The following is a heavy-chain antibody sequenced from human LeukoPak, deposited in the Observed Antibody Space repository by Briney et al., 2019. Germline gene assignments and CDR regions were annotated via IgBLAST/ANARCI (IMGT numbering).Heavy chain of an antibody. CDR3: ARDLSSGYYQYWYFDL. CDR1: GYTFTGYY. Sequence: GASVKVSCKASGYTFTGYYMHWVRQAPGQGLEWMGWINPNSGGTNYAQKFQGRVTMTRDTSISTAYMELSRLGSDDTAVYYCARDLSSGYYQYWYFDLWGRGTLVTVSS. CDR2: INPNSGGT. J-gene: IGHJ2*01. V-gene: IGHV1-2*02. D-gene: IGHD3-22*01.